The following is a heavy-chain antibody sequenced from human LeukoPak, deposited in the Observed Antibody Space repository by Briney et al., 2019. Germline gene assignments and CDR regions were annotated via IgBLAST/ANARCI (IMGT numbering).Heavy chain of an antibody. V-gene: IGHV3-48*03. CDR1: GFSFSNHE. CDR3: ARTLIAAVGAIKNWLDT. CDR2: ISSTGRTI. Sequence: GWSLRLSCAAFGFSFSNHEMNWVRQAPGKGRQRVSYISSTGRTIYYADSVKDRFTVSRDNAKNSLYLQMNSLRAEDTAVYYCARTLIAAVGAIKNWLDTWGQGTLVTVSS. D-gene: IGHD6-13*01. J-gene: IGHJ5*02.